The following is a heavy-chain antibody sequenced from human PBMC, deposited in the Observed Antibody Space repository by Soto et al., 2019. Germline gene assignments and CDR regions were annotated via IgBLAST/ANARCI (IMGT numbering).Heavy chain of an antibody. CDR1: GFTFSSYS. V-gene: IGHV3-21*01. J-gene: IGHJ2*01. CDR2: ISSSSSYI. CDR3: ARGYGDYHWYFDL. D-gene: IGHD4-17*01. Sequence: VQLVESGGGLVKPGGSLRLSCAASGFTFSSYSMNWVRQAPGKGLEWVSSISSSSSYIYYADSVKGRFTISRDNAKNSLYLQMNSLRAEDTAVYYCARGYGDYHWYFDLWGRGTLVTVSS.